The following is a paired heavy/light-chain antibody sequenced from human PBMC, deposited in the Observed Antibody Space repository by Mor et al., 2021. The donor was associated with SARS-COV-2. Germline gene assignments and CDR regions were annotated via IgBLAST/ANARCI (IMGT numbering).Light chain of an antibody. V-gene: IGLV1-51*02. CDR1: RLNIGNNH. CDR3: GTWDNSLAVVV. Sequence: QSVLTQPPSVSAAPGQKVTVSCSGSRLNIGNNHVSWYQQFPGTAPKVLIYENNKRPSGIPDRFSGSKSGTSATLDITGLQTGDEADYYCGTWDNSLAVVVFGGGTKLTVL. J-gene: IGLJ3*02. CDR2: ENN.
Heavy chain of an antibody. Sequence: EVQLVESGGGLIKPGESLRLSCAASGFTFSNAFMSWVRQAPGKGLEWVGRIKRRTDGGITEYAAPVKGRFTISRDDSKNMLYLQMDSLKAEDTAVYYCHYMYNFWLGYHYDYWGQGTLVTVSS. CDR3: HYMYNFWLGYHYDY. CDR2: IKRRTDGGIT. CDR1: GFTFSNAF. V-gene: IGHV3-15*01. J-gene: IGHJ4*02. D-gene: IGHD3-3*01.